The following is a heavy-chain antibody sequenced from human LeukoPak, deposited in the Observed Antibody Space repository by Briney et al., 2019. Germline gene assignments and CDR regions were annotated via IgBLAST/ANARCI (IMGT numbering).Heavy chain of an antibody. V-gene: IGHV4-34*01. CDR3: ARERRQWLVFSWFDP. D-gene: IGHD6-19*01. CDR2: INHSGST. CDR1: GGSFSGYY. J-gene: IGHJ5*02. Sequence: SETLSLTCAVYGGSFSGYYWSWIRQPPGKGLEWIGEINHSGSTNYNPSLKSRVTISVDTSKNQFSLKLISVTAADTAVYYCARERRQWLVFSWFDPWGQGTLVTVSS.